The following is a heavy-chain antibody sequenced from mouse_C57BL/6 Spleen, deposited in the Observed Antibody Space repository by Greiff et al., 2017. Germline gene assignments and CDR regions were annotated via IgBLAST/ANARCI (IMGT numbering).Heavy chain of an antibody. CDR1: GYAFSSYW. D-gene: IGHD1-1*01. CDR2: IYPGDGDT. CDR3: AREDYGSSLAWFAY. V-gene: IGHV1-80*01. Sequence: VKLMESGAELVKPGASVKISCKASGYAFSSYWMNWVKQRPGKGLEWIGQIYPGDGDTNYNGKFKGKATLTADKSSSTAYMQLSSLTSEDSAVYFCAREDYGSSLAWFAYWGQGTLVTVSA. J-gene: IGHJ3*01.